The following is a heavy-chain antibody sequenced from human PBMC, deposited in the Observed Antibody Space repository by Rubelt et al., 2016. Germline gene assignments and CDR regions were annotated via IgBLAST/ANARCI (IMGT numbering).Heavy chain of an antibody. CDR3: ARHESAGSSWPFDD. J-gene: IGHJ4*02. CDR2: IYYSGSA. V-gene: IGHV4-59*08. Sequence: QVQLQESGPGLVKPSETLSLTCTVSGGSISSYYWSWIRQSPGKGLEWIGYIYYSGSANYNPSLKSRVTISVDTSKNQFSLKLTSVTATDTAVYYCARHESAGSSWPFDDWGQGTQVTVSS. CDR1: GGSISSYY. D-gene: IGHD6-13*01.